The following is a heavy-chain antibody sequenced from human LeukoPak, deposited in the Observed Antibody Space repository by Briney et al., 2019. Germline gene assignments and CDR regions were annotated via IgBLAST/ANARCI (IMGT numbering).Heavy chain of an antibody. Sequence: ASVKVSCKASGYTFTNFAIHWVRQAPGQSLEWMGWINAGNGNTKYSQRLQGRVTITRDTSASTAYMEVRSLRSDDTAVYYCATYYDSSGYRAEYFQQWGQGTLVTVSS. CDR1: GYTFTNFA. V-gene: IGHV1-3*01. J-gene: IGHJ1*01. CDR2: INAGNGNT. D-gene: IGHD3-22*01. CDR3: ATYYDSSGYRAEYFQQ.